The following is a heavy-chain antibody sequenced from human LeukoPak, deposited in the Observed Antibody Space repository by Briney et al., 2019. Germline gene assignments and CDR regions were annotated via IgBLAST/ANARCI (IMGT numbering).Heavy chain of an antibody. J-gene: IGHJ4*02. Sequence: PGGSLRLSCAASGFTFSNYAMIWVRQAPGKGLEWVSVFSDKAHYADSVRGRFTISRDNSKNTLYLQMNKLRAEDTAMYCCAKNWYDYRGQGTLVTVSS. CDR1: GFTFSNYA. CDR3: AKNWYDY. D-gene: IGHD6-13*01. CDR2: FSDKA. V-gene: IGHV3-23*01.